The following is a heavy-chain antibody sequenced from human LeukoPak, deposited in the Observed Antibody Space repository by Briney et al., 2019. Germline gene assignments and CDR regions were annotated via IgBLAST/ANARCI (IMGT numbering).Heavy chain of an antibody. V-gene: IGHV3-30*04. J-gene: IGHJ4*02. D-gene: IGHD6-19*01. CDR2: ISYDGSNK. CDR3: ARGVRIAVAGNIDY. Sequence: GGSLRLSCAASGFTFSSYAMHWVRQAPGKGLEWVAVISYDGSNKYYADSVKGRFTISRDNSKNTLYLQMNSLRAEDTAVYYCARGVRIAVAGNIDYWGQGTLVTVSS. CDR1: GFTFSSYA.